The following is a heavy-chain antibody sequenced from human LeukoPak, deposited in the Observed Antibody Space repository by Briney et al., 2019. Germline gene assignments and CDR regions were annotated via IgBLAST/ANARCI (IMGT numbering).Heavy chain of an antibody. J-gene: IGHJ3*02. CDR2: ISWNSGSI. Sequence: GGSLRLSCAASGFTFDDYAMHWVRQAPGKGLEWVSGISWNSGSIGYADSVKGRFTISRDNSKNTLYLQMNSLRAEDTAVYYCAKAKYYYDSSGYPSAFDIWGQGTMVTVSS. CDR1: GFTFDDYA. D-gene: IGHD3-22*01. V-gene: IGHV3-9*01. CDR3: AKAKYYYDSSGYPSAFDI.